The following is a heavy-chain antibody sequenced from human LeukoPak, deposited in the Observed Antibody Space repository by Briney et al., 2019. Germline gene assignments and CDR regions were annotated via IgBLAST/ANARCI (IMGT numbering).Heavy chain of an antibody. CDR2: IYHSGST. CDR3: ASSGWKTGYFDY. CDR1: GDSISSSNW. J-gene: IGHJ4*02. D-gene: IGHD6-19*01. Sequence: PSETLSLTCAVSGDSISSSNWWSWVRQPPGKGLEWIGEIYHSGSTNYNPSLKSRVTISVDKSKSQFSVKLSSVTAADTAVYYCASSGWKTGYFDYWGQGALVIASS. V-gene: IGHV4-4*02.